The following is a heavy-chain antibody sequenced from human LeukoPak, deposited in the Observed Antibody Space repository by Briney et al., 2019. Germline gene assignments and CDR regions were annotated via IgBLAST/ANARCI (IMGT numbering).Heavy chain of an antibody. J-gene: IGHJ3*02. CDR3: AGDFKYYDSSGYYAFDI. V-gene: IGHV4-59*01. CDR1: GGSIRSYY. Sequence: PSETLSLTCTVSGGSIRSYYWSWIRQPPGKGLEWIGYIYNSGSTNYNPSLKSRVTISVDTSKNQFSLKLSSVTAADTAVYYCAGDFKYYDSSGYYAFDIWGQGTMVTVSS. D-gene: IGHD3-22*01. CDR2: IYNSGST.